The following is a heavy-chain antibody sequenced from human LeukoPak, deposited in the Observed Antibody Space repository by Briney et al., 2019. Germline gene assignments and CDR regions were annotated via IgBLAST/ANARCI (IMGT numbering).Heavy chain of an antibody. CDR1: GFTFSNYA. CDR2: VSGSGNST. V-gene: IGHV3-23*01. J-gene: IGHJ6*03. D-gene: IGHD3-3*01. Sequence: GGSLRLSCAASGFTFSNYAMSWVRQAPGKGLEWVSAVSGSGNSTYNADSVKGRFTISRDNSKNTLYLQMNSLRVEDTAVYYCAKIFLGDFWSGSSYSYYMDVWGKGTTVTVSS. CDR3: AKIFLGDFWSGSSYSYYMDV.